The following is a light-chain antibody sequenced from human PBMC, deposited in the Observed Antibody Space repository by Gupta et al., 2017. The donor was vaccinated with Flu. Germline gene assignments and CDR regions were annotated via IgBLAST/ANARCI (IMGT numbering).Light chain of an antibody. CDR2: GPS. CDR3: QQKNNWPKT. V-gene: IGKV3-15*01. CDR1: QSVSSN. Sequence: DIVTTQSPATLSVSPGERATLSCRASQSVSSNLAWYQQKPGQAPRLLIYGPSTRATGIPARFSGSGSGTEFTLTISSRQSEDFAAYYCQQKNNWPKTFGQGTTLEI. J-gene: IGKJ2*01.